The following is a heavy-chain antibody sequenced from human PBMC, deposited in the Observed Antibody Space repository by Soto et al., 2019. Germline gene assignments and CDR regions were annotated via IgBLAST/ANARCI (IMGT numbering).Heavy chain of an antibody. CDR2: IYNSGTT. CDR3: ARPGNYGSGSYLYYLDY. Sequence: PSETLSLTCTVSGGSISTYYCSWIRQTPGKGLEYIGFIYNSGTTNYHPSLKSRVTISIDTSKSQFYLKLTSVTAADTAVYYCARPGNYGSGSYLYYLDYWGQGTLVTVSS. V-gene: IGHV4-59*13. D-gene: IGHD3-10*01. J-gene: IGHJ4*02. CDR1: GGSISTYY.